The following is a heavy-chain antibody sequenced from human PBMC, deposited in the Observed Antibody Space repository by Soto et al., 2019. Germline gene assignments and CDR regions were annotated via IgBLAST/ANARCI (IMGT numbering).Heavy chain of an antibody. J-gene: IGHJ5*02. CDR3: ARGAGESHFVWFDP. CDR2: INQDGSEK. CDR1: GFTLSSYW. D-gene: IGHD6-19*01. V-gene: IGHV3-7*01. Sequence: EVELVESGGGLVQPGGSLRLSCAASGFTLSSYWMSWVRQAPEKGLEWVANINQDGSEKYYVDSVKGRFTISRDNVKNSLYLQMKSLRAEDTAVYYCARGAGESHFVWFDPWGQGTLVTVSS.